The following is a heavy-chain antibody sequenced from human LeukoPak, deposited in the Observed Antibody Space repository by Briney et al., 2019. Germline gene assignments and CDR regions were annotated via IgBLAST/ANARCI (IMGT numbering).Heavy chain of an antibody. J-gene: IGHJ4*02. V-gene: IGHV1-8*01. CDR2: MNPNSGNT. D-gene: IGHD3-9*01. CDR3: ARGANYDILTGYFFDY. Sequence: ASAKVSCKASGYTFTSYDINWVRQATGQGLEWMGWMNPNSGNTGYAQKFQGRVTMTRNTSISTAYMELSSLRSEDTAVYYCARGANYDILTGYFFDYWGQGTLVTVSS. CDR1: GYTFTSYD.